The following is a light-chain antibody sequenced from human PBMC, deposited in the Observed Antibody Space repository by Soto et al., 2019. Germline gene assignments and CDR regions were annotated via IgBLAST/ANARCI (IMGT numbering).Light chain of an antibody. CDR2: DVS. CDR1: QDVNNS. V-gene: IGKV1-33*01. Sequence: DIQMTQSPSSLSASIGDRVTITCQASQDVNNSLNWYQQKPRKAPNLLIYDVSNLGTGVPSRFGGSGSGTDSTFTISRLQPEDIGAYYCQQYYKVPVTFGQGTRLEI. CDR3: QQYYKVPVT. J-gene: IGKJ5*01.